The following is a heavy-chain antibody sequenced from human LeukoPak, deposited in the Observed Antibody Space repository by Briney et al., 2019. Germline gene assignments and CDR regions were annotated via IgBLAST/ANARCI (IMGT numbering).Heavy chain of an antibody. Sequence: GGSLRLSCAASGFTVSSNYMSWVRQAPGKGLEWVSVIYSGGSTYYADSVKGRFTISRHNSKNTLYLQMNSLRAEDTAVYYCAKAHTAAAERYFDYWGQGTLVTVSS. V-gene: IGHV3-53*01. J-gene: IGHJ4*02. CDR3: AKAHTAAAERYFDY. CDR1: GFTVSSNY. CDR2: IYSGGST. D-gene: IGHD6-13*01.